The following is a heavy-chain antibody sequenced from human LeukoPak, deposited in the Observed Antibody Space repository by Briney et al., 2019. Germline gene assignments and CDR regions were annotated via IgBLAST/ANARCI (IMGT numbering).Heavy chain of an antibody. Sequence: ASVKVSCKASGYTFTSYGISWVRQAPGQGLEWMGWISAYNGNTNYAQKLQGRVTMTTDTSTSTAYMELSSLRSEDTAVYYCASHCSSTSCYPTNYWGQGTLVTVSS. CDR3: ASHCSSTSCYPTNY. D-gene: IGHD2-2*01. CDR1: GYTFTSYG. J-gene: IGHJ4*02. CDR2: ISAYNGNT. V-gene: IGHV1-18*01.